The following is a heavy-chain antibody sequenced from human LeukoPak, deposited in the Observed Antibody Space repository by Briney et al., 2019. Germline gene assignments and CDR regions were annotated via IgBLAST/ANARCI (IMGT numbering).Heavy chain of an antibody. Sequence: GASVKVSCKASGYTFTSYDINWVRQATGQGLEWMGWMNPNSGNTGYAQKFQGRVTITRNTSINTAYMELSSLRSEDTAVYYCARVLRWGGATRRNFDYWGQGTLVTVSS. J-gene: IGHJ4*02. V-gene: IGHV1-8*03. CDR1: GYTFTSYD. CDR3: ARVLRWGGATRRNFDY. CDR2: MNPNSGNT. D-gene: IGHD1-26*01.